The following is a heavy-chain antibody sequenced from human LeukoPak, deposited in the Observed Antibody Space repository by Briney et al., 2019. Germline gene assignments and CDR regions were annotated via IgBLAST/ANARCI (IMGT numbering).Heavy chain of an antibody. Sequence: GGSLRLSCAASGFIFSSYAMSWVRQAPGKGLEWGSAISGSGGSTYYADSVKGRFTISRDNSKNTLYLQMNSLRAEDTAVYYCAKDRGYGDYFDYWGQGTLVTVSS. CDR3: AKDRGYGDYFDY. CDR2: ISGSGGST. V-gene: IGHV3-23*01. D-gene: IGHD4-17*01. CDR1: GFIFSSYA. J-gene: IGHJ4*02.